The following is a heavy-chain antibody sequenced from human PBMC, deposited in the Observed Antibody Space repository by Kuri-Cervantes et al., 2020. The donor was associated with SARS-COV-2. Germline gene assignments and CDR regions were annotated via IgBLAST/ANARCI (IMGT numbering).Heavy chain of an antibody. CDR2: IIPLFGTT. CDR1: GGTFSSYA. Sequence: SVKVSCKASGGTFSSYAVTWVRQAPGRGFEWMGRIIPLFGTTIYAEKFRGRVTITADKSTNTAYMDLSSLRSEDTAVYYCARPYCTSSTCYDGTFDSWGQGTLVTGSS. D-gene: IGHD2-2*01. J-gene: IGHJ4*02. V-gene: IGHV1-69*06. CDR3: ARPYCTSSTCYDGTFDS.